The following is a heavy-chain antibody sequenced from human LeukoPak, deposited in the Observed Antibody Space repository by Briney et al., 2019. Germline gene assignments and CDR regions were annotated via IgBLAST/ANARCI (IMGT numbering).Heavy chain of an antibody. J-gene: IGHJ6*02. CDR3: AKGELYYYYGMDV. V-gene: IGHV3-23*01. CDR1: GFTFSSYA. Sequence: QTGGSLRLSCAASGFTFSSYAMSWVRQAPGKGPEWVSAISGSSYSTYYADSVKGRFTISRDNSKNTLYLQMNSLRAEDKAVYYCAKGELYYYYGMDVWGQGATVTVSS. D-gene: IGHD1-7*01. CDR2: ISGSSYST.